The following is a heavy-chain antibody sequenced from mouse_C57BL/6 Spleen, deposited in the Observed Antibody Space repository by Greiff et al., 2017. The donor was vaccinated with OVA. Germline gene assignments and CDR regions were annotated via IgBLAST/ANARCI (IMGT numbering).Heavy chain of an antibody. CDR1: GFTFSSYG. Sequence: EVQLQESGGDLVKPGGSLKLSCAASGFTFSSYGMSWVRQTPDKRLEWVATISSGGSYTYYPDSVKGRFTISRDNAKNTLYLQMSSLKSEDTAMYYCARHTTTDYFDYWGQGTTLTVSS. CDR2: ISSGGSYT. CDR3: ARHTTTDYFDY. V-gene: IGHV5-6*01. J-gene: IGHJ2*01. D-gene: IGHD1-1*01.